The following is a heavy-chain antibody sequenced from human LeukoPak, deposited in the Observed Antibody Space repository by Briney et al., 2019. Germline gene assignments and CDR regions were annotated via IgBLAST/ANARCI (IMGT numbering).Heavy chain of an antibody. CDR1: GYTFTSYD. Sequence: ASVKVSCKASGYTFTSYDINWVRQATGQGLEWMGWMNPNSGNTGYAQKFQGRVTMTRNTSISTAYMELSSLRSEGTAVYYCARDDGGSYYDFWSGYYFDYWGQGTLVTVSS. CDR3: ARDDGGSYYDFWSGYYFDY. V-gene: IGHV1-8*01. D-gene: IGHD3-3*01. J-gene: IGHJ4*02. CDR2: MNPNSGNT.